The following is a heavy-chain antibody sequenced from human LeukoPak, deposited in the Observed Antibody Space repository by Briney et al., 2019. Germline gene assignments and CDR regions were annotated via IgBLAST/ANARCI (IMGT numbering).Heavy chain of an antibody. CDR3: PRGNSYDSSGYPEYFQN. CDR1: GFTFSSYE. V-gene: IGHV3-66*01. CDR2: IYSGGST. J-gene: IGHJ1*01. D-gene: IGHD3-22*01. Sequence: GGSLRLSCAASGFTFSSYEMNWVRQAPGKGLEWVSVIYSGGSTSYADSVKGRFTISRDNSRNTVSLQMNTLRAEDTAVYYCPRGNSYDSSGYPEYFQNWGQGTLVTVSS.